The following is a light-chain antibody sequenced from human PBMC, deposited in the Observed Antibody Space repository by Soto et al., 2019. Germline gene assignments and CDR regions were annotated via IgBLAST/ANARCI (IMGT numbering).Light chain of an antibody. CDR2: GAS. V-gene: IGKV3D-15*01. Sequence: EIVLTQSPVTLSLSPGERATLSCRASQSVSNNYLAWYQQKPGQAPRLLIYGASNRATGIPDRFSGSGSGTEFTLTISSLQSEDFAVYYCQQYNNWLWTFGQGTKVDIK. CDR1: QSVSNN. CDR3: QQYNNWLWT. J-gene: IGKJ1*01.